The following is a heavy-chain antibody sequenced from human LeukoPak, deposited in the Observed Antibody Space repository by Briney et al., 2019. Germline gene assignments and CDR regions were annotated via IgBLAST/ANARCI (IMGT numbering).Heavy chain of an antibody. CDR1: GGSISSSSYY. CDR3: ARIEFSSGYRYYSYYMDV. D-gene: IGHD3-22*01. J-gene: IGHJ6*03. Sequence: PSETLSLTCTVSGGSISSSSYYWGWIRQPPGKGLEWIGSIYYSGSTYYNPSLKSRVTMSIDTSKNQFSLKLSSVTAADTAVYYCARIEFSSGYRYYSYYMDVWGKGTTVTVSS. CDR2: IYYSGST. V-gene: IGHV4-39*01.